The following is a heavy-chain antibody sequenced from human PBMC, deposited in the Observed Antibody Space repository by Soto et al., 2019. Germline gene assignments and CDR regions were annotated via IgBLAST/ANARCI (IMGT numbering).Heavy chain of an antibody. J-gene: IGHJ4*02. CDR3: ARGLGYCSGGSCSGTGY. CDR2: ISGSGGST. Sequence: EVQLLESGGGLVQPGGSLRLSCAASGFTFSSYAMSWVRQAPGKGLEWVSAISGSGGSTYYADSVKGRFTISRDNSKNTLYLQMNGLRAEDTAVYYCARGLGYCSGGSCSGTGYWGQGTLVTVSS. V-gene: IGHV3-23*01. CDR1: GFTFSSYA. D-gene: IGHD2-15*01.